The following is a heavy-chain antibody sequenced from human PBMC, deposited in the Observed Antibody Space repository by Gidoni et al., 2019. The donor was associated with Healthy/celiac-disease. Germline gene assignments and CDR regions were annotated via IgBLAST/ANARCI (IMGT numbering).Heavy chain of an antibody. J-gene: IGHJ6*02. CDR2: IYSGGST. Sequence: EVQLVESGGGLIQPGGSLRLSCAASGFTVSSNYMSWVRQAPGKGLEWVSVIYSGGSTYYADSVKGRFTISRDNSKNTLYLQMNSLRAEDTAVYYCARHRGPYVLEFYYYYGMDVWGQGTTVTVSS. CDR3: ARHRGPYVLEFYYYYGMDV. D-gene: IGHD3-16*01. CDR1: GFTVSSNY. V-gene: IGHV3-53*01.